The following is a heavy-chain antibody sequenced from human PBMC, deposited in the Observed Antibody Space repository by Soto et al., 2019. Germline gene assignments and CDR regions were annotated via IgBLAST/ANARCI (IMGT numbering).Heavy chain of an antibody. CDR2: IYYSGST. V-gene: IGHV4-59*01. Sequence: SETLSLTCTVSGGSISSYYWSWIRQPPGKGLEWIGYIYYSGSTNYNPSLKSRVTISVDTSKNQFSLKLSSVTAADTAVYYCERDQIVATMDDYYYYGMDVWGQGTTVTVSS. CDR3: ERDQIVATMDDYYYYGMDV. CDR1: GGSISSYY. J-gene: IGHJ6*02. D-gene: IGHD5-12*01.